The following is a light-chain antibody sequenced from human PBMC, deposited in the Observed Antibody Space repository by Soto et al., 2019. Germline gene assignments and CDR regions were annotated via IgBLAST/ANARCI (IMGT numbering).Light chain of an antibody. CDR1: SGSVSTYNY. CDR3: LLFMSTGISL. Sequence: QTVVTQEPSFSVSPGGTITLTCGLSSGSVSTYNYPSWYQQTPGQAPRTLIYNSYNRSSGVPDRFSGSILGNKAALTISGAQADDESDYYCLLFMSTGISLFGGGTKLTVL. V-gene: IGLV8-61*01. J-gene: IGLJ3*02. CDR2: NSY.